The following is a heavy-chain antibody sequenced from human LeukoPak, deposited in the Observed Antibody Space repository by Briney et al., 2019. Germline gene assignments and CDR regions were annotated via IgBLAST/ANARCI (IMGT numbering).Heavy chain of an antibody. CDR1: GYTFTSYD. J-gene: IGHJ4*02. CDR3: ARDRHDSSGAFDY. D-gene: IGHD3-22*01. V-gene: IGHV1-8*01. CDR2: MNPNSGNT. Sequence: GASVKVSCKASGYTFTSYDIKWVRQATGQRLEWMGWMNPNSGNTGYAQKFQGRVTMTRNTSISTAYMELSSLRSEDTAVYYCARDRHDSSGAFDYWGQGTLVTVSS.